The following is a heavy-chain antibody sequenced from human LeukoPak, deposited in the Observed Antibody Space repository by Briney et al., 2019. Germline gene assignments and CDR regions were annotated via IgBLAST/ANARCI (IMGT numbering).Heavy chain of an antibody. D-gene: IGHD2-8*02. CDR3: AKDPGDYFDY. V-gene: IGHV3-23*01. CDR2: INTSGGNT. Sequence: PGGSLRLSCAASGFTFTSHVMSWVRQAPGKGLEWVSTINTSGGNTYYADSVKGRFTISRDNSKNTLYLQMNSLRAEDTAVYYCAKDPGDYFDYWGQGTLVTVSS. J-gene: IGHJ4*02. CDR1: GFTFTSHV.